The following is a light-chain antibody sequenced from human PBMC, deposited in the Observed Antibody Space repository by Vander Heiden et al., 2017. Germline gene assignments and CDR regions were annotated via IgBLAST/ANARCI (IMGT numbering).Light chain of an antibody. Sequence: SYELTQPPSVSVSPGQTASITCSGDNLGDKYACWYQQKPGQSPVLGIYQDNKRPSGIPERFSGSTSGNTATLTISGTQAMDEADYYCQAWDTSHVVFGGGTKLTVL. V-gene: IGLV3-1*01. CDR2: QDN. J-gene: IGLJ2*01. CDR3: QAWDTSHVV. CDR1: NLGDKY.